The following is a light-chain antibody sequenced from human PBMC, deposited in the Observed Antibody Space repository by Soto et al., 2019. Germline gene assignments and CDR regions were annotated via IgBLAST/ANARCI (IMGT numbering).Light chain of an antibody. V-gene: IGKV1-27*01. CDR3: QKYNSVPFT. J-gene: IGKJ4*01. CDR1: QDISNY. CDR2: AAS. Sequence: DIQMTQSPSSLSASVGDRVTITCRASQDISNYLAWYQQKPGKVPKLLIYAASTLQSGVPSRFSGSGSGTGFTLTISGLQPEDVASYYCQKYNSVPFTFGGGTKVEIE.